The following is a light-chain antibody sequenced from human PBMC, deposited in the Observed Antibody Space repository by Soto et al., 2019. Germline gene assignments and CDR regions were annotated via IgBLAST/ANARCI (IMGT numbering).Light chain of an antibody. CDR1: QSVRTY. V-gene: IGKV3-20*01. Sequence: EIVFTQSPATLSLSPGERSTLSCRASQSVRTYLVWYQQKPGQAPRLLIYDTSTRATGIPDRFSGTGSETDFTLTISGLEPEDFAVYHCQQYGALPPTFGQGTKVDIK. CDR2: DTS. J-gene: IGKJ1*01. CDR3: QQYGALPPT.